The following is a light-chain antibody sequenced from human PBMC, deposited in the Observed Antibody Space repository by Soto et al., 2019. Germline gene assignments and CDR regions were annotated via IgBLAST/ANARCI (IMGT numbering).Light chain of an antibody. CDR1: QSVSSN. Sequence: EIVLTQSPATLSLSPGERATLSCRASQSVSSNLAWYQQKPGQAPRLLIYDASNRATGIPARFSGSGSGTDFTLTISSLEPEDFAVYYCQQRNNWPPACTFGQGTKVEIK. CDR2: DAS. J-gene: IGKJ1*01. CDR3: QQRNNWPPACT. V-gene: IGKV3-11*01.